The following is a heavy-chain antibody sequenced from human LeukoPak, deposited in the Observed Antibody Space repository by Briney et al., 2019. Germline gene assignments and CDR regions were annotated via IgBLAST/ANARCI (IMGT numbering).Heavy chain of an antibody. CDR3: ARGASSDYYGSGSPYYFDY. CDR2: TSSSDAGT. CDR1: GFPLSSYA. Sequence: GGSLRLSCAAFGFPLSSYAMSWVRQAPGKGLEWVSATSSSDAGTYHADSVRGRFTISRDNSKNTLYLQMNSLRAEDTAVYYCARGASSDYYGSGSPYYFDYWGQGTLVTVSS. D-gene: IGHD3-10*01. V-gene: IGHV3-23*01. J-gene: IGHJ4*02.